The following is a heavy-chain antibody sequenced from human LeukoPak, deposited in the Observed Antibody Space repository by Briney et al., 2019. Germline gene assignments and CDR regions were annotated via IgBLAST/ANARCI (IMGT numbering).Heavy chain of an antibody. Sequence: GGSLRLSCAASGFPFSSYSMNWVRQAPGKGLEWVSYISSGSSTIYYADSVKGRFTISRDDAKNSLYLQMNGLRAEDTAVYYCARGRYASSWYCDYWGQGTLVTVSS. J-gene: IGHJ4*02. CDR1: GFPFSSYS. CDR3: ARGRYASSWYCDY. D-gene: IGHD6-13*01. V-gene: IGHV3-48*04. CDR2: ISSGSSTI.